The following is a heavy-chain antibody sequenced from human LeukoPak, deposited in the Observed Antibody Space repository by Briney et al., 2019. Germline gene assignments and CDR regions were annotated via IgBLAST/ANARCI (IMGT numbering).Heavy chain of an antibody. J-gene: IGHJ4*02. CDR2: IKQDGSEK. V-gene: IGHV3-7*03. Sequence: GGSLRLSCTASGLTLSNYWMIWVRQAPGKGLQWVAKIKQDGSEKYYVDSVKGRFTISRDNAESSLYLQMNSLRVEDTAVYYCAARSSGNPYFWGQGTLVTASS. CDR3: AARSSGNPYF. CDR1: GLTLSNYW. D-gene: IGHD1-26*01.